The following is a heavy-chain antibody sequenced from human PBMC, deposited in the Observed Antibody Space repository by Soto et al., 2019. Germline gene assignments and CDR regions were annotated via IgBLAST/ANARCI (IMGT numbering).Heavy chain of an antibody. D-gene: IGHD1-1*01. J-gene: IGHJ4*02. CDR2: MYYSGRA. CDR3: TSNGTRLGADY. Sequence: QVQLQESGPGLVKPSETLSLICNVSGDSVSSAGKAWTWIRQPPGKGLEWIAYMYYSGRAEYNHSLGGHVTMSVKTSNNLFSIRRRSVNPADKACYYLTSNGTRLGADYGGRGTLVNVSS. V-gene: IGHV4-61*08. CDR1: GDSVSSAGKA.